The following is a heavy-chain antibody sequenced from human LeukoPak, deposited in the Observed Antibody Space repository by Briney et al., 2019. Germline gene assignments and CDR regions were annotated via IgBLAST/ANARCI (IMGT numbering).Heavy chain of an antibody. Sequence: NTGGSLRLSCAASGFTFSSYSMNWVRQAPGKGLEWVSSISSSSSYISYADSVKGRFTISRDNAKNSLYLQMNSLRAEDTAVYYCAGHDWFEFWGQGTLVTVSS. CDR1: GFTFSSYS. CDR3: AGHDWFEF. J-gene: IGHJ5*01. CDR2: ISSSSSYI. V-gene: IGHV3-21*01.